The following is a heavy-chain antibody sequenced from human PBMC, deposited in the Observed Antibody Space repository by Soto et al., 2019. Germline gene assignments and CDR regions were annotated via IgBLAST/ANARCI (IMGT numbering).Heavy chain of an antibody. V-gene: IGHV3-23*01. J-gene: IGHJ6*03. CDR1: GFTFSSYA. CDR2: ISGSGGST. CDR3: AKPYGDYYYYYYMDV. Sequence: GGSLRLSCAASGFTFSSYAMSWVRQAPGKGLEWVSAISGSGGSTYYADSVKGRFTISRDNSKNTLYLQMNSLRAEDTAVYYCAKPYGDYYYYYYMDVWGKGTSVTVSS. D-gene: IGHD4-17*01.